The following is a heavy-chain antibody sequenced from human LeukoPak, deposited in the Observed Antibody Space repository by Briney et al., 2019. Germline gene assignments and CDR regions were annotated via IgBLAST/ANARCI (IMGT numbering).Heavy chain of an antibody. CDR1: GGSISSSSYY. V-gene: IGHV4-39*01. D-gene: IGHD6-19*01. J-gene: IGHJ4*02. CDR3: ARVGSGGAWFDF. Sequence: SETLSLTCTVSGGSISSSSYYWGWIRQPPGKGLEWIGSIYYSGSTYYNPSLKSRVTISVDTSKNQFSLKLSSVTAADTAVYYCARVGSGGAWFDFWGQGTLVSVSS. CDR2: IYYSGST.